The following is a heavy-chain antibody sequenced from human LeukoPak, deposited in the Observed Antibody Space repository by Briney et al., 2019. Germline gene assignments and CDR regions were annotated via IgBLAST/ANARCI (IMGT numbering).Heavy chain of an antibody. Sequence: EASVKVSCKTSGYTFTASYIHWVRQAPGQGLEWMGWINPYNGATIYAQKFQGRVTMTRDTSISTAYMELSRLRSGDTAVYYCATPHLLSDDTFDVWGRGTMITVSS. D-gene: IGHD2-15*01. J-gene: IGHJ3*01. CDR1: GYTFTASY. V-gene: IGHV1-2*02. CDR3: ATPHLLSDDTFDV. CDR2: INPYNGAT.